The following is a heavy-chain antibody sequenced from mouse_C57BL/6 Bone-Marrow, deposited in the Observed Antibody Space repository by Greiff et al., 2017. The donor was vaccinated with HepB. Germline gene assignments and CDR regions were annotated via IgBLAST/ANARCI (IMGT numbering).Heavy chain of an antibody. CDR2: ISSGGSYT. J-gene: IGHJ1*03. CDR1: GFTFSSYG. D-gene: IGHD1-1*01. CDR3: ARRYYYGSSYAYWYFDV. Sequence: EVQLVESGGDLVKPGGSLKLSCAASGFTFSSYGMSWVRQTPDKRLEWVATISSGGSYTYYPDSVKGRFTISRDNAKNTLYLQMSSLKSEDTAMYYCARRYYYGSSYAYWYFDVWGTGTTVTVSS. V-gene: IGHV5-6*01.